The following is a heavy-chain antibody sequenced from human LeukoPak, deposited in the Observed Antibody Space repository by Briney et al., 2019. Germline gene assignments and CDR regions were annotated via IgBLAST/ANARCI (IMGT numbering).Heavy chain of an antibody. CDR3: AREYYDILTGYYLDAFDI. D-gene: IGHD3-9*01. CDR1: GGSHSSYY. J-gene: IGHJ3*02. CDR2: IYYSGST. V-gene: IGHV4-59*01. Sequence: SETLSLTCTFSGGSHSSYYRSWIRQPPGKGLEGIGYIYYSGSTNYTHSLISRVTISVDKSKNQCCLKLSCVTAADTAVYYCAREYYDILTGYYLDAFDIWGQGTMVTVSS.